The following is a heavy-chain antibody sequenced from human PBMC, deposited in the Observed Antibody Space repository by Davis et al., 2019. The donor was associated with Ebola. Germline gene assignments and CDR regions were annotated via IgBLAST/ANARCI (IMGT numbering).Heavy chain of an antibody. CDR1: GFKFDDYA. D-gene: IGHD3-22*01. CDR3: AKHTMTVVVIDNFDY. Sequence: PGGSLRLSCAASGFKFDDYAMHWVRQAPGRGPEWVAVIWYDGSNRYYIDSVKGRFTISRDTSKDTVYLQMNSLRAEDTAVYYCAKHTMTVVVIDNFDYWGQGTPVTVSS. J-gene: IGHJ4*02. V-gene: IGHV3-33*06. CDR2: IWYDGSNR.